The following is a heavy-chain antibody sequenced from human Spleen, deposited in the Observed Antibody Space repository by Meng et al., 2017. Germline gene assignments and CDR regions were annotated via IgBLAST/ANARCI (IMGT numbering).Heavy chain of an antibody. Sequence: GESLKISCAASGFTVGTYWMSWVRQAPGEGLEWVANIRQDESDRVYVDSVKGRFTISRDNAKNSLYLQMNTLRAEDTAVYYCARISGDRGGDFDYWGQGTLVTVSS. D-gene: IGHD7-27*01. CDR2: IRQDESDR. CDR3: ARISGDRGGDFDY. V-gene: IGHV3-7*01. CDR1: GFTVGTYW. J-gene: IGHJ4*02.